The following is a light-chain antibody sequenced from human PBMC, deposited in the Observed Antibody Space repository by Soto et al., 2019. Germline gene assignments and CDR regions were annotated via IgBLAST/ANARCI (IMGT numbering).Light chain of an antibody. CDR1: QSLSSY. V-gene: IGKV3-11*01. Sequence: EIVLTQSPATLSLSPGERDTLSCRASQSLSSYLAWYQQKPGQAPRLLIYDASNRATGIPARFSGSGSGTDFTLTISSLEPEDFAVYYCQQRSNWLTFGGGTKLDIK. CDR3: QQRSNWLT. J-gene: IGKJ4*01. CDR2: DAS.